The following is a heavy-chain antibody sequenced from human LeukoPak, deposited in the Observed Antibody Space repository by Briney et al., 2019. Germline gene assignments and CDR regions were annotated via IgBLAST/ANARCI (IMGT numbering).Heavy chain of an antibody. CDR2: ISYDGSNK. CDR1: GFTFSSYG. J-gene: IGHJ4*02. CDR3: AKDGIVVSYFDY. D-gene: IGHD3-22*01. V-gene: IGHV3-30*18. Sequence: GGSLRLSCAASGFTFSSYGIHWVRQAPGKGLEWVAIISYDGSNKYYADSVKGRFTTSRDNSKNTLYLQMNSPRAEDTAMYYCAKDGIVVSYFDYWGQGTLVTVSS.